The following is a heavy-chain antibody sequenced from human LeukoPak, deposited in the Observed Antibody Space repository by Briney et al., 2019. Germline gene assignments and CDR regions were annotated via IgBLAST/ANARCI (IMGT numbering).Heavy chain of an antibody. Sequence: GGSLRLSCAASGFTFTSYSMNWVRQAPGKGLEWVSTISGGGGSTYYADSVKGRFTISRDNAKNSLYLQMNSLRVEDTAVYYCTRVRGSSGYDFDYWGQGTLVTVSS. J-gene: IGHJ4*02. D-gene: IGHD5-12*01. CDR3: TRVRGSSGYDFDY. V-gene: IGHV3-23*01. CDR1: GFTFTSYS. CDR2: ISGGGGST.